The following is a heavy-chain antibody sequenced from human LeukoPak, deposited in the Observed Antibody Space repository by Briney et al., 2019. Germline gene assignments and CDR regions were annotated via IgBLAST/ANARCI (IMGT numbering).Heavy chain of an antibody. CDR2: INPSGGST. CDR1: GYTFTSYY. J-gene: IGHJ5*02. V-gene: IGHV1-46*01. CDR3: ARRSVVPAASNWFDP. Sequence: ASVKVSCKASGYTFTSYYMHWVRQAPGQGLEWMGLINPSGGSTSYAQKFQGRVTMTRDTSTSTVYMELSSLRSEDTAVYYCARRSVVPAASNWFDPWGQGTLVTVSS. D-gene: IGHD2-2*01.